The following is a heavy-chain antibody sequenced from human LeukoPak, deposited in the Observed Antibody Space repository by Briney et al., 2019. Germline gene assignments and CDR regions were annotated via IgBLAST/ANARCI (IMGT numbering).Heavy chain of an antibody. D-gene: IGHD3-22*01. CDR2: IDPNSGDT. V-gene: IGHV1-2*02. Sequence: ASGKVSCKASGYSFTGYVIHWVRQAPGQGLEWMGCIDPNSGDTKYAQKFQGRVSMPRDTSTRTAYMELSRLRSDDTAVYFYARSGSTGYSLDYWGQGTLVTVSS. J-gene: IGHJ4*02. CDR3: ARSGSTGYSLDY. CDR1: GYSFTGYV.